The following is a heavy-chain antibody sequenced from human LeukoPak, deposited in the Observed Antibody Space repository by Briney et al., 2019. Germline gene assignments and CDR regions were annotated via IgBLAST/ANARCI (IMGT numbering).Heavy chain of an antibody. CDR3: AKGPYIVVVPAATRDDAFDI. J-gene: IGHJ3*02. CDR1: GFTFSSYG. V-gene: IGHV3-30*02. Sequence: PGGSLRLSCAASGFTFSSYGMHWVRQAPGKGLEWVAFIRYDGSNKYYADSVKGRFTISRDNSKNTLYLQMNSLRAEDTAVYYCAKGPYIVVVPAATRDDAFDIWGQGTMVTVSS. D-gene: IGHD2-2*01. CDR2: IRYDGSNK.